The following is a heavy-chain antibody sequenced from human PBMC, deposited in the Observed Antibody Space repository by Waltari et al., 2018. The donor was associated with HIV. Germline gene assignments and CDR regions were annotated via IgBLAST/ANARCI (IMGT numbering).Heavy chain of an antibody. D-gene: IGHD3-10*01. CDR1: GYTFSAYT. CDR3: ARGVSIVRGVMIRGHMDV. V-gene: IGHV1-18*01. Sequence: VQLVQSGAEMRKPGASVKVSCRASGYTFSAYTISWVRQAPGQGLAWMGWISGYKGKKNYAQKCQGRVNMTTDTSTSTAHMELRSLRSDDTAVYYCARGVSIVRGVMIRGHMDVWGQGTTVTVSS. J-gene: IGHJ6*02. CDR2: ISGYKGKK.